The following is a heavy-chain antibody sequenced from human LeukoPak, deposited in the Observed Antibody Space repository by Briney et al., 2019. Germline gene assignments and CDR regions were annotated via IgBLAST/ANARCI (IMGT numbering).Heavy chain of an antibody. CDR2: INHSGST. Sequence: SETLSLTCAVYGGSFSGYYWSWLRQPPGKGLEWIGEINHSGSTNYNPSLKSRVTISVDTSKNQFSLKLSSVTAADTAVYYCTRGGPSTVAAAGSVADYWGQGTLVTVSS. CDR3: TRGGPSTVAAAGSVADY. D-gene: IGHD6-13*01. V-gene: IGHV4-34*01. CDR1: GGSFSGYY. J-gene: IGHJ4*02.